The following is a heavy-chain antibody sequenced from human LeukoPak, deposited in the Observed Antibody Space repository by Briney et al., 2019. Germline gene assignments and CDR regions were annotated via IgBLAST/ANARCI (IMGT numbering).Heavy chain of an antibody. CDR3: ARGAPHRDYDFWSGYYRGNRFDP. CDR2: ISAYNGNT. CDR1: GYTFTSYG. V-gene: IGHV1-18*01. J-gene: IGHJ5*02. Sequence: ASVTVSCTASGYTFTSYGISWVRQAPGQGLEWMGWISAYNGNTNYAQKLQGRVTMTTDTSTSTAYMELRSLRSDDTAVYYCARGAPHRDYDFWSGYYRGNRFDPWGQGTLVTVSS. D-gene: IGHD3-3*01.